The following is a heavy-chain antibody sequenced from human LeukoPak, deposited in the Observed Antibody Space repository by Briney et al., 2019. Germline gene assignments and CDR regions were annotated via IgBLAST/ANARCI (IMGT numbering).Heavy chain of an antibody. J-gene: IGHJ4*02. Sequence: GGSLRLSCAASGFTFSSYGMHWVRQAPGKGLEWVAVTWYDGSNEQYAESVKGRFTISRVNPKNRLYLQMNSLRVEDTAMYYCARTMAGTGRGALDYWGQGTLVTVSS. CDR2: TWYDGSNE. CDR3: ARTMAGTGRGALDY. D-gene: IGHD3/OR15-3a*01. V-gene: IGHV3-33*01. CDR1: GFTFSSYG.